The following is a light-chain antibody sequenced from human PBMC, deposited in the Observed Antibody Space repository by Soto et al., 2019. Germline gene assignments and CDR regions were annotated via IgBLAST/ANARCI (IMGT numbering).Light chain of an antibody. Sequence: EIVMTQSPATLSVSPGERATLSCRASQSISSYLAWYQQKPGQAPRLLIYGASTRATDIPARFSGGGSGTEFTLTINSLQSEYVAVYYCHQVNDWPRGTFGQGTKVEVK. CDR3: HQVNDWPRGT. V-gene: IGKV3-15*01. CDR2: GAS. CDR1: QSISSY. J-gene: IGKJ1*01.